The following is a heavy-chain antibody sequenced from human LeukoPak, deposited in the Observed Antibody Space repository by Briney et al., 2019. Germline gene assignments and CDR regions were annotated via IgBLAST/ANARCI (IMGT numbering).Heavy chain of an antibody. V-gene: IGHV3-15*01. CDR3: IIFWSGQDY. CDR2: IKTKTEGGTT. CDR1: GFTFSNAW. J-gene: IGHJ4*02. D-gene: IGHD3-3*01. Sequence: GGSLRLSCAASGFTFSNAWMNWVRQAPGKGLEWVGRIKTKTEGGTTVYAAPVKGRFSISRDDSKNTLYLQMNSLKTEDTAVYYCIIFWSGQDYWGQGTLVTVSS.